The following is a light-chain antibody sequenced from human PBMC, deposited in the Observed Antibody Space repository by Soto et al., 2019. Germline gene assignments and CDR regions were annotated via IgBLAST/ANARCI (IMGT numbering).Light chain of an antibody. CDR1: QSINIY. V-gene: IGKV1-39*01. CDR3: QQSHSTPYT. J-gene: IGKJ5*01. CDR2: AAS. Sequence: DIQMTQSPSSLSASVGDRVTITCRASQSINIYLNWYQQKPGKAPKLLIYAASSLQSGVPSRLSGNGVGTHFTLTISSLQPQDFATYHCQQSHSTPYTFGQGTRLEIK.